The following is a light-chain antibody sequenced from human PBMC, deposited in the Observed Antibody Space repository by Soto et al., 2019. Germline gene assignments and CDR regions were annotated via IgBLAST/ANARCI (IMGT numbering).Light chain of an antibody. CDR2: EIN. CDR1: SSDVGAYDY. CDR3: SSFAGSNNFPYV. J-gene: IGLJ1*01. V-gene: IGLV2-8*01. Sequence: QSVLTQPPSASGSPGQSVTISCTGTSSDVGAYDYVSWYQQHPGKAPKPMIYEINKRPSGVPDRFSGSKPGNTASLTVSGLQAEDEADYYCSSFAGSNNFPYVFGTGTKVTVL.